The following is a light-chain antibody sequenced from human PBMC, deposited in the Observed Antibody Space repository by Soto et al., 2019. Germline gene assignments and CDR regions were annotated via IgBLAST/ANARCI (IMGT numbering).Light chain of an antibody. Sequence: EIVLTQSPGTLSLSPGERATLSCRASQSVSSSYLAWYQRKPGQAPRLLIYNAFNRATGIPDRFSGSGSGTDFTLTISRLEPEDFAVYYCQLYGSSPGTFSGGTKVDIK. CDR2: NAF. CDR3: QLYGSSPGT. J-gene: IGKJ4*01. V-gene: IGKV3-20*01. CDR1: QSVSSSY.